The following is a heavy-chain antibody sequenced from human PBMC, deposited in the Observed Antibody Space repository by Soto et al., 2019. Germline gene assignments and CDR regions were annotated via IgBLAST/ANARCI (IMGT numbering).Heavy chain of an antibody. V-gene: IGHV3-23*01. J-gene: IGHJ1*01. CDR3: ATNGIAVAGTATRH. CDR2: ISGSGGST. CDR1: GFTFSSYA. D-gene: IGHD6-19*01. Sequence: LRLSCAASGFTFSSYAMSWVRQAPGKGLEWVSAISGSGGSTYYADSVKGRFTISRDNSKNTLYLQMNSLRAEDTAVYYCATNGIAVAGTATRHWGQGTLVTVSS.